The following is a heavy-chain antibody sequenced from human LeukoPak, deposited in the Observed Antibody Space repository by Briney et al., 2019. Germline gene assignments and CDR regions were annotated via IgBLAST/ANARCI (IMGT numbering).Heavy chain of an antibody. J-gene: IGHJ4*02. V-gene: IGHV3-21*04. CDR2: ISSGSSYI. D-gene: IGHD6-13*01. CDR3: AKGPRQQLVTRFDN. Sequence: GGSLRLSCAASGFTFSTYSMKCVRQPPGRGLEWVSSISSGSSYIYYADSVKGRFTVSRDNSKNTLYLQMSSLRADDTAVYYCAKGPRQQLVTRFDNWGQGTLVTVSS. CDR1: GFTFSTYS.